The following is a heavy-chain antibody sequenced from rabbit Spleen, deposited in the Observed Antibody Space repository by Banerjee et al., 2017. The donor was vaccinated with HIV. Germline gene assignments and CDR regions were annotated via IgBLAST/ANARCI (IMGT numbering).Heavy chain of an antibody. CDR1: GFDLSTRYY. CDR3: ARDLPDVIGWDFGW. Sequence: QEHLEESGGDLVKPEGSLTLTCTASGFDLSTRYYMCWVRQAPGKGLEWIGCIVTTDGKTHYASWAKGRFTFSKTSSTTVTLEMTSLTAADTATYFCARDLPDVIGWDFGWWGPGTLVTVS. V-gene: IGHV1S45*01. D-gene: IGHD1-1*01. J-gene: IGHJ4*01. CDR2: IVTTDGKT.